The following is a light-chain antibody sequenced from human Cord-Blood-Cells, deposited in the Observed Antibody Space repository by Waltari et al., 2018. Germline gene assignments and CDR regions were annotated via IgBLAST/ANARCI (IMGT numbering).Light chain of an antibody. CDR3: SSYTSSSTYV. J-gene: IGLJ1*01. CDR2: DVS. CDR1: SSDVGGYNY. V-gene: IGLV2-14*01. Sequence: QSALTQPASVSGSPGQSITISCTGTSSDVGGYNYVSWYQQHPGKAPQLVIYDVSKRHSGVSNRFSGSKSGKTASLTISGLQAEDGADYYGSSYTSSSTYVFGTGTKVTVL.